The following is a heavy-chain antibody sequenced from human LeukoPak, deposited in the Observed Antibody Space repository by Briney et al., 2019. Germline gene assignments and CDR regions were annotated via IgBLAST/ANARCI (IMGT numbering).Heavy chain of an antibody. V-gene: IGHV3-11*01. CDR1: GFTFSAYY. CDR2: ISRSGSTI. CDR3: ARDMRAAAKTTYYMDV. Sequence: GWSLRLSCAASGFTFSAYYMNWIRQAPGKGLQGVSCISRSGSTIYYADSVKGRFTISRDNAKNSLYLQMNSLRDEDTAVYYCARDMRAAAKTTYYMDVWGKGTTVTVSS. D-gene: IGHD6-13*01. J-gene: IGHJ6*03.